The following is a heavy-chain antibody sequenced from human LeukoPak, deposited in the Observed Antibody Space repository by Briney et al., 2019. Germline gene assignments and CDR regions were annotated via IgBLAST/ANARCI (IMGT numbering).Heavy chain of an antibody. D-gene: IGHD1-26*01. CDR1: GFTFSAFW. CDR3: ARVRSYRGSTYFDY. V-gene: IGHV3-74*01. Sequence: PGGSLRLSCAASGFTFSAFWMHWVRQAPGKGLVWVSRINSDDSRTTYADSVKGRFTISRDNSKNTLYLQMNSLRAEDTAVYYCARVRSYRGSTYFDYWGQGTLVTVSS. CDR2: INSDDSRT. J-gene: IGHJ4*02.